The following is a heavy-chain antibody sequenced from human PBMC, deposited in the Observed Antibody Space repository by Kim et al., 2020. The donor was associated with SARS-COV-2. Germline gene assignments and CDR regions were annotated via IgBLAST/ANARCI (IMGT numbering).Heavy chain of an antibody. D-gene: IGHD6-19*01. J-gene: IGHJ4*02. Sequence: YSQKFQGRVTITRDTSASTAYMELSSLRSEDTAVYYCARDYIAVAAIFDYWGQGTWSPSPQ. V-gene: IGHV1-3*01. CDR3: ARDYIAVAAIFDY.